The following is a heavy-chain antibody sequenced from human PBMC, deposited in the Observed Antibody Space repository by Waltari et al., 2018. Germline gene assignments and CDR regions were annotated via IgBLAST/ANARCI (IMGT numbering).Heavy chain of an antibody. CDR3: TRGSGWNPNFDY. CDR1: GCTFSIYS. CDR2: ITTRSNYI. D-gene: IGHD6-19*01. V-gene: IGHV3-21*06. Sequence: EVQLVESGGGLVKPGGSLRLSCAASGCTFSIYSMHWVRQAPGKGLGWVSSITTRSNYIDFADSLRGRSTVSRDNAKNSLYIEMNSLRAEDTAVYYCTRGSGWNPNFDYWGQGTLVTVSS. J-gene: IGHJ4*02.